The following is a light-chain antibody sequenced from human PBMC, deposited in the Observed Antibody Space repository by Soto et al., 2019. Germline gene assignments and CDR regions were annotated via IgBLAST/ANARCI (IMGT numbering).Light chain of an antibody. CDR1: HGFSIY. CDR3: QQSYNTPAHT. CDR2: AAS. V-gene: IGKV1-39*01. J-gene: IGKJ4*01. Sequence: DIKMNQFPSPLSASVGDRITITCRASHGFSIYLNWYQQKPGKAPKLLIYAASSLQSGVPSRFSGSGSGTDFTLTISSLQVGDFATYYCQQSYNTPAHTFGGGTKVDIK.